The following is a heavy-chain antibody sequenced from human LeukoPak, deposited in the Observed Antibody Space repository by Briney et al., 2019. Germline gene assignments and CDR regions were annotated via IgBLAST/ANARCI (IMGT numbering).Heavy chain of an antibody. V-gene: IGHV3-21*01. CDR3: ARGASVVAGNDNAFDI. J-gene: IGHJ3*02. D-gene: IGHD6-19*01. Sequence: GSLRLSCAASGFTFSRYTMNWVRQAPGKGLEWVSSITSSSSYIYYADSVKGRFTISRDNARNSLYLQMNSLRAEDTAVYYCARGASVVAGNDNAFDIWGQGTMVTVSS. CDR1: GFTFSRYT. CDR2: ITSSSSYI.